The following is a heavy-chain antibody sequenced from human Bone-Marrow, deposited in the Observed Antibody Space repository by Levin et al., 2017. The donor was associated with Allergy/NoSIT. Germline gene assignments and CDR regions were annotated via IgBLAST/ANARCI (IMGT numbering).Heavy chain of an antibody. CDR1: GFTFGSCA. CDR2: ISYDGTEK. D-gene: IGHD3-3*01. J-gene: IGHJ4*02. V-gene: IGHV3-30-3*01. Sequence: GGSLRLSCAASGFTFGSCAMHWVRQTPGKGLEWVSFISYDGTEKYYADSVTGRFTISRDNSKNTLYLQMDSLRAEDTALYYCATECFRGRTEFDYWGQGTLVTVSS. CDR3: ATECFRGRTEFDY.